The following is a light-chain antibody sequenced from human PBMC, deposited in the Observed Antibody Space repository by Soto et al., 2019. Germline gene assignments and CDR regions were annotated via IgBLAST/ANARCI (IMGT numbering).Light chain of an antibody. J-gene: IGKJ2*01. CDR3: QQYNDWPYT. CDR1: QSVSSN. V-gene: IGKV3-15*01. CDR2: GAS. Sequence: DIVMTQSPATLSVSPGERATLSCRASQSVSSNLAWYQQKPGQAPRLLLYGASTRATGIPARFSGSGSGTEFTLTISALQSEDFVVYYCQQYNDWPYTFGQGTKLEIK.